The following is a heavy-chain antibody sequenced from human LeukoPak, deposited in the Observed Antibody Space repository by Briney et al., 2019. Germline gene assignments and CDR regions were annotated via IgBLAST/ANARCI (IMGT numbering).Heavy chain of an antibody. CDR3: AREYSSSSGRSFDY. Sequence: GRSLRLSCAASAFTFSGYSMNWVRQAPGKGLEWVSYISPSATTIYYADSVKGRFTISRDNAKNSLYLQMNSLRAEDTAVYYCAREYSSSSGRSFDYWGQGTLVTVSS. CDR2: ISPSATTI. CDR1: AFTFSGYS. V-gene: IGHV3-48*01. J-gene: IGHJ4*02. D-gene: IGHD6-6*01.